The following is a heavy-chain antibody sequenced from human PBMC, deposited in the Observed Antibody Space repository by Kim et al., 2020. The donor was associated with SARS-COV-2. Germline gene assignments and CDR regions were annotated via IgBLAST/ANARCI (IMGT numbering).Heavy chain of an antibody. CDR3: ARHPDY. J-gene: IGHJ4*02. V-gene: IGHV4-39*01. Sequence: YYSGSPYYNPALKGRVTISVDTSKNQFSLKLSSVTAADTAVYYCARHPDYWGQGTLVTVSS. CDR2: YYSGSP.